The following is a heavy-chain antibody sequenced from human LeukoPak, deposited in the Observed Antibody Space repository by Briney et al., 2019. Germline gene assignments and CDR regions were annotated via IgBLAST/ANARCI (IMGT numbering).Heavy chain of an antibody. CDR2: ISNDITTT. CDR1: GSPFTNNP. V-gene: IGHV3-48*01. Sequence: PGGSLRLSCVVSGSPFTNNPMNWVRQAPGKGLEWVSYISNDITTTYYAESVKGRFTISRDNAKNSLYLQMNSLRVEDTAVYYCARDGGKSYEIDYWGQGTLVTVSS. J-gene: IGHJ4*02. D-gene: IGHD5-18*01. CDR3: ARDGGKSYEIDY.